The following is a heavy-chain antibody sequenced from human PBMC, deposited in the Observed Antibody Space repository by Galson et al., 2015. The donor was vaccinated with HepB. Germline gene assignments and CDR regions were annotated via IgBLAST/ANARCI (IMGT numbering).Heavy chain of an antibody. J-gene: IGHJ3*02. D-gene: IGHD5-18*01. V-gene: IGHV3-30*18. CDR1: GFTFSRYG. CDR2: ISYDGSNK. Sequence: SLRLSCAASGFTFSRYGMHWVRQAPGKGLEWVAVISYDGSNKYYADSVKGRFTISRDNSKNTLYLQMNSLRAEDTAVYYCAKDRRMYSYAPGAFDIWGQGTMVTVSS. CDR3: AKDRRMYSYAPGAFDI.